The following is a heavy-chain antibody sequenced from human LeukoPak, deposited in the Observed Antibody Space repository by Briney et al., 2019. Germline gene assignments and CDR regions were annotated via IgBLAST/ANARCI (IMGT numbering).Heavy chain of an antibody. J-gene: IGHJ4*02. V-gene: IGHV1-2*02. CDR3: ARDLSIVVAAKFH. D-gene: IGHD6-19*01. CDR2: INPNSGGT. Sequence: GASVKVSCKASGYTFTGYYMHWVRQAPGQGLEWMGWINPNSGGTNYAQKFQGRVTMTRDTSISTAYMELSRLRSDDTAVYYCARDLSIVVAAKFHWGQGTLVTVSS. CDR1: GYTFTGYY.